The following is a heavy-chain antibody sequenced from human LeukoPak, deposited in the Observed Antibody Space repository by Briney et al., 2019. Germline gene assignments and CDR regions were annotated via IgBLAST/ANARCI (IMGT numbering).Heavy chain of an antibody. Sequence: PGGSLRLSCAASGFTFDDYAMHWVRHAPGKGLEWVSGISWNSGSIGYADSVKGRFTISRDNAKNSLYLQMNSLRAEDMALYYCAKGSGEYQLLDTSFDYWGQGTLVTVSS. V-gene: IGHV3-9*03. CDR3: AKGSGEYQLLDTSFDY. CDR2: ISWNSGSI. CDR1: GFTFDDYA. D-gene: IGHD2-2*01. J-gene: IGHJ4*02.